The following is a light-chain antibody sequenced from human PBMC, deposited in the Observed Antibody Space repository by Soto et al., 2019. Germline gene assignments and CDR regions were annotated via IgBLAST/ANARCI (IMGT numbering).Light chain of an antibody. CDR2: RTS. V-gene: IGKV3-15*01. CDR1: HNINEN. CDR3: QEDNNWPRAT. J-gene: IGKJ4*01. Sequence: IVMTQSPATLSVSPGERATLSCRASHNINENLAWYQQKPGQAPRLLMFRTSTRATGFPPRLSGGGSGTDVNNTNSRPHSEDFGIYSCQEDNNWPRATFGGGTRVEIK.